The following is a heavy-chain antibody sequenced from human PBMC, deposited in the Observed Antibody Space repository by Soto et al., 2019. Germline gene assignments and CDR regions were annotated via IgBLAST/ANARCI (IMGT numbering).Heavy chain of an antibody. D-gene: IGHD3-22*01. CDR3: RVVTLLRSFDI. V-gene: IGHV4-31*03. J-gene: IGHJ3*02. Sequence: PSETLSLTCTVSGGSIGSCGYYWSWIRQHPGKGLEWIGHIYYNGDTHYNPSLKSRLSISLDTSKNHFSLNLSSVTAADSAVYFCRVVTLLRSFDIWGPGTMVTVSS. CDR1: GGSIGSCGYY. CDR2: IYYNGDT.